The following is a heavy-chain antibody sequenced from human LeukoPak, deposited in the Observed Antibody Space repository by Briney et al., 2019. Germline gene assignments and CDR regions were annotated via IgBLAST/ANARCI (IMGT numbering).Heavy chain of an antibody. D-gene: IGHD5-18*01. Sequence: GGSLRLSCAASGFTFSDYYMSWIRQAPGKGLEWVSYISSSGSTIYYADSVKGRFTISRDNAKNSLYLQMNSLRAEDTAVYYCASKEDSYGDAVDYWGQGTLVTVSS. V-gene: IGHV3-11*01. CDR1: GFTFSDYY. CDR3: ASKEDSYGDAVDY. CDR2: ISSSGSTI. J-gene: IGHJ4*02.